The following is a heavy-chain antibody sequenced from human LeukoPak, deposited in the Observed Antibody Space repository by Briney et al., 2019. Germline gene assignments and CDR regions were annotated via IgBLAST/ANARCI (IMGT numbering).Heavy chain of an antibody. CDR3: ARVSLYKYDDGGDYHGAFEI. D-gene: IGHD2-21*01. CDR2: IYYSGST. Sequence: SETLSLTCTVSGGSISSSSYYWGWIRQPPGKGLEWIGSIYYSGSTYYNPSLKSRVTISVDTSKNQFSLKLSSVTAADTAVYYCARVSLYKYDDGGDYHGAFEIWGQGTMVTVSS. J-gene: IGHJ3*02. CDR1: GGSISSSSYY. V-gene: IGHV4-39*01.